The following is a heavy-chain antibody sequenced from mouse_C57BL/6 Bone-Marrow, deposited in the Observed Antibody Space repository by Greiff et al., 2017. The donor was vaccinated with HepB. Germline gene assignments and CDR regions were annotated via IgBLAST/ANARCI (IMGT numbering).Heavy chain of an antibody. D-gene: IGHD1-1*01. CDR2: ISYDGSN. J-gene: IGHJ1*03. V-gene: IGHV3-6*01. CDR3: ARSHYYGSSIWYFDV. CDR1: GYSITSGYY. Sequence: VQLKESGPGLVKPSQSLSLTCSVTGYSITSGYYWNWIRQFPGNNLEWMGYISYDGSNNYNPSLKNRISITRDTSKNQFFLKLNSVTTEDTATYYCARSHYYGSSIWYFDVWGTGTTVTVSS.